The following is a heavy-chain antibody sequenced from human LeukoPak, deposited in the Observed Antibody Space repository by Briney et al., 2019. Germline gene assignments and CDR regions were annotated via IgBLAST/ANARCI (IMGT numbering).Heavy chain of an antibody. V-gene: IGHV3-23*01. D-gene: IGHD1-1*01. CDR2: LRGNGDT. CDR3: AKASWASNADAVL. CDR1: GFTFSSYA. J-gene: IGHJ4*02. Sequence: GGSLRLSCAASGFTFSSYAMSWVREAPARGLEWVSSLRGNGDTFYADSVKGRFTLSRDDSRNTVYLQLNKLRVEDTAVYYCAKASWASNADAVLWGQGTVVTVSS.